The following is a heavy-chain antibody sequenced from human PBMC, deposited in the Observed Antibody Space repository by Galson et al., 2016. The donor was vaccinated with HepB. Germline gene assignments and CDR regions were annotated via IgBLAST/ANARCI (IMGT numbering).Heavy chain of an antibody. CDR1: GYSFTSYW. J-gene: IGHJ6*02. D-gene: IGHD6-13*01. CDR3: AGQTAAGTIDYDYYGMDV. Sequence: QSGAEVKKPGESLKISCKGSGYSFTSYWIGWVRQMPGKGLEWMGIIYPGDSDTRYSPSFQGQVTISADKSISTAYLQWSSLKASDTAMYYCAGQTAAGTIDYDYYGMDVWGQGTTVTVSS. V-gene: IGHV5-51*01. CDR2: IYPGDSDT.